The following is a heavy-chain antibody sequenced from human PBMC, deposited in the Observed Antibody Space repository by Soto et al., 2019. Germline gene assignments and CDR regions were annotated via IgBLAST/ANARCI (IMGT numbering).Heavy chain of an antibody. V-gene: IGHV3-30-3*01. D-gene: IGHD3-22*01. CDR2: ISYDGSNK. CDR3: ARDPNYYDIPEYYFDY. CDR1: GFTFSSYA. J-gene: IGHJ4*02. Sequence: GGSLRLSCKASGFTFSSYAMHWVRQAPGKGLEWVAVISYDGSNKYYADSVKGRFTISRDNSKNTLYLQMNSLRAEDTAVYYCARDPNYYDIPEYYFDYWGQGTLVTVSS.